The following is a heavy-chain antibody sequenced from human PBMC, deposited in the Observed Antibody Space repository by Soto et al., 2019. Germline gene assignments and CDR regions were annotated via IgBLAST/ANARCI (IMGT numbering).Heavy chain of an antibody. Sequence: QVLLVQSGAEMKKPGSSMKVSCKASGGAFNNYAFSWLRQSPGQGLEWMGGIIPMFGTPKFAEKFQGRISTTADDATITVYLEFSGLRSGDTAIYYCARERPPRRRPYYYDTSGTFEYWVQGTLVTVSS. V-gene: IGHV1-69*01. D-gene: IGHD3-22*01. CDR1: GGAFNNYA. CDR3: ARERPPRRRPYYYDTSGTFEY. CDR2: IIPMFGTP. J-gene: IGHJ4*02.